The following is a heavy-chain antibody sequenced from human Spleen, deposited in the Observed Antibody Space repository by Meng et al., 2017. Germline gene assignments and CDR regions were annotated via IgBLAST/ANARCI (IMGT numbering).Heavy chain of an antibody. V-gene: IGHV1-18*01. CDR2: ISAFNGNK. Sequence: ASVKVSCKASGYTFSTYGIIWVRQAPGQGLEWMGWISAFNGNKNYAQKFQGRVTMTTDTSTSTAYMELRSLRSDDTAVYYCAKNRSYVDGFDIWGQETMVTVSS. CDR3: AKNRSYVDGFDI. CDR1: GYTFSTYG. J-gene: IGHJ3*02. D-gene: IGHD3-10*01.